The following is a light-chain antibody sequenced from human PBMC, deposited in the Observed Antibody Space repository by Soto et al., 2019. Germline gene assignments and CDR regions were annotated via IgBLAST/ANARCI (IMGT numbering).Light chain of an antibody. CDR1: ALPKQY. Sequence: SYELTQPPSLSVSPGQTAKITCSGGALPKQYVHWYQQRPGQAPVVVLYKDTERPSGIPERFSGSTSGTTVTLTISGVQADDEAVYYCQSTGTSDSSVVFGGGTKLTVL. CDR2: KDT. J-gene: IGLJ2*01. V-gene: IGLV3-25*02. CDR3: QSTGTSDSSVV.